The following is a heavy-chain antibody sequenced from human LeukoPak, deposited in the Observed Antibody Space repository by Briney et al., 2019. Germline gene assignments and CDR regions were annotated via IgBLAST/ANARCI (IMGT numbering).Heavy chain of an antibody. Sequence: PGGSLRLSCAASGFTFGDYGMSWFRQAPGKGLEWVGLIRSKPYGGTTEYAASVKGRFTISRDDSKSIAYLQMNSLKTEDTAVYYCTRAESSGYYSACWGQGTLVTVSS. V-gene: IGHV3-49*03. D-gene: IGHD3-22*01. J-gene: IGHJ4*02. CDR3: TRAESSGYYSAC. CDR2: IRSKPYGGTT. CDR1: GFTFGDYG.